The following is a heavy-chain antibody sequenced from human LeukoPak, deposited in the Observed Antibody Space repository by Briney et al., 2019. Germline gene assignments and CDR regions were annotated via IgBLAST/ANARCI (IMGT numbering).Heavy chain of an antibody. V-gene: IGHV3-11*06. J-gene: IGHJ5*02. Sequence: KPGGSLRFSCAASGFTFSDYYMSWIRQAPGKGLEWVSYISSSSSYTNYADSVKGRFTISRDNAKNSLYLQMNSLRAEDTAVYYCARDYYYGLNNWFDPWGQGTLVTVSS. D-gene: IGHD3-10*01. CDR3: ARDYYYGLNNWFDP. CDR2: ISSSSSYT. CDR1: GFTFSDYY.